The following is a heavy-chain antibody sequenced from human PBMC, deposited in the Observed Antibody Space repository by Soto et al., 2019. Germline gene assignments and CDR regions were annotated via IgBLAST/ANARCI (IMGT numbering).Heavy chain of an antibody. CDR1: GFTFSSYS. CDR2: ISSSSSYK. Sequence: GGSLRLSCAASGFTFSSYSMNWVRQAPGKGLEWVASISSSSSYKYYADSVKGRFTISRDNSKNSLYLQMNSLRAEDTAVYYCARGTYYDFWSGQYYYGMDVWGQGTTVTVSS. V-gene: IGHV3-21*01. CDR3: ARGTYYDFWSGQYYYGMDV. J-gene: IGHJ6*02. D-gene: IGHD3-3*01.